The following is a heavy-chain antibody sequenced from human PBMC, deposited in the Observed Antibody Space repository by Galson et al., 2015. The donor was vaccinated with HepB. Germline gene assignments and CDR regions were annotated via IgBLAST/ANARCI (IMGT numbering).Heavy chain of an antibody. Sequence: SLRLSCAASGFTFSTYAMSWVRQAPGKGPEWVSVISGSGGTTYYADSVKGRFTISRDNSKNTLYLQMNILRAEDTAVYYCAKGPHTSGYWYYDLWGRGTLVTVSS. J-gene: IGHJ2*01. CDR2: ISGSGGTT. D-gene: IGHD3-22*01. CDR3: AKGPHTSGYWYYDL. CDR1: GFTFSTYA. V-gene: IGHV3-23*01.